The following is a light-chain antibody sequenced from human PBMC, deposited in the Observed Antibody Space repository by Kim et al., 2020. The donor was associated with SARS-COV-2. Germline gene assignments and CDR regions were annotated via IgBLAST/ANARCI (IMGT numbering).Light chain of an antibody. CDR1: QTNRDNH. J-gene: IGKJ4*01. Sequence: LSPGERCTPSLRGRQTNRDNHLAWYQQKPGQGPRLLIYGATSRATCIPDRFRGRGSGTDFTLTISRLEPEDFAVYYCHQYGSSSRFGGGTKVDIK. CDR3: HQYGSSSR. CDR2: GAT. V-gene: IGKV3-20*01.